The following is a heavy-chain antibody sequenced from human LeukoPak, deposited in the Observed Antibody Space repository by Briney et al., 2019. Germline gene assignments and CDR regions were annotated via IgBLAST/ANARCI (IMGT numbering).Heavy chain of an antibody. J-gene: IGHJ3*02. CDR2: IYTSGST. V-gene: IGHV4-61*02. CDR3: ARLSPPGAFDI. Sequence: PSQTLSLTCTVSGGSISSGSYYWSWIRQPAGKGLEWIGRIYTSGSTNYNPSLKSRVTISVDTSKNQFSLKLSSVTAADTAVYYCARLSPPGAFDIWGQGTMVTVSS. CDR1: GGSISSGSYY.